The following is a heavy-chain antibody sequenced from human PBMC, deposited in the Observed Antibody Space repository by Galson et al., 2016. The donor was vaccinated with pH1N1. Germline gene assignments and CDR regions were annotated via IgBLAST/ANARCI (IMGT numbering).Heavy chain of an antibody. CDR1: GGTFSSFG. CDR2: IIGMFAKT. CDR3: ARSLGYRVTALDN. Sequence: SVKVSCKASGGTFSSFGISWVRQAPGQGLEWMGGIIGMFAKTNYAQKFQGRVTITADELTSTAYMDLSSLTSEDTAGYYCARSLGYRVTALDNWGHGTLVTVSS. V-gene: IGHV1-69*13. D-gene: IGHD2-2*02. J-gene: IGHJ4*01.